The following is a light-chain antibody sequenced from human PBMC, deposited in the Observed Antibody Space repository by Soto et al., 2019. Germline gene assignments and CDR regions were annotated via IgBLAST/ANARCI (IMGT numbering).Light chain of an antibody. J-gene: IGKJ2*01. CDR3: HTYNTYSLHT. CDR2: DAS. Sequence: DIQMTQSPSTLSASVGDRITITCRASQSVSRRLAWYQQKPGKAPKLLIYDASSLDSGVPSRFSGRGSGTEFTLTLSSLQPDDCATYYCHTYNTYSLHTFGQGTKLEIK. V-gene: IGKV1-5*01. CDR1: QSVSRR.